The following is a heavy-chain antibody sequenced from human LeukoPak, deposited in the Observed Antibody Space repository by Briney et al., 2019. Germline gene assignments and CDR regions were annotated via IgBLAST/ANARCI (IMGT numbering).Heavy chain of an antibody. CDR2: VKYEGSDK. CDR3: ARGENSNGWSLEH. V-gene: IGHV3-7*04. J-gene: IGHJ4*02. Sequence: PGGSLRLSCAASGFIFSNYWMNWVRQAPGKGLEWVARVKYEGSDKYYVESVKGRFTISRDNAKNSQHLQMSGLRVEDTAVYYCARGENSNGWSLEHWGQGILVTVSS. D-gene: IGHD6-19*01. CDR1: GFIFSNYW.